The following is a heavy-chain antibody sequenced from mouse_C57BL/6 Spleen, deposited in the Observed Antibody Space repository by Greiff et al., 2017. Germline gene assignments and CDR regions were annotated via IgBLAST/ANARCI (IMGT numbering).Heavy chain of an antibody. J-gene: IGHJ2*01. V-gene: IGHV1-26*01. Sequence: EVQLQQPGTELVKPGASVKISCKASGYTFTDYCMHWVKQSPGQSLEWIGDINPNNGGTSYNQKFKGKATLTVDNSSSTAYMQLRGLTSEDSAVYYCARLSYYYGSSYCVDYWGQGTTLTVSS. CDR1: GYTFTDYC. CDR3: ARLSYYYGSSYCVDY. CDR2: INPNNGGT. D-gene: IGHD1-1*01.